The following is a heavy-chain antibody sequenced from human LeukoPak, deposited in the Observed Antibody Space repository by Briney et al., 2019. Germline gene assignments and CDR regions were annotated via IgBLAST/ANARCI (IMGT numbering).Heavy chain of an antibody. V-gene: IGHV3-23*01. CDR3: AIRDDYNDRGY. CDR2: ITGTNDAT. J-gene: IGHJ4*02. Sequence: PGGSLRLSCAASGFTFNNYAMTWVRQPPGKGLEWVSTITGTNDATYYAGSVKGRFTISRDSSKNTLYLQMSSLRAEDTALYYCAIRDDYNDRGYWGQGILVTVSS. D-gene: IGHD5-24*01. CDR1: GFTFNNYA.